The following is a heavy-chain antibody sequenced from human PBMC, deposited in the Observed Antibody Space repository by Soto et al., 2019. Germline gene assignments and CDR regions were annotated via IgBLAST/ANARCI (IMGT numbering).Heavy chain of an antibody. CDR1: GYSFTSYW. Sequence: GESLKISCKGSGYSFTSYWISWVRQMPGKGLEWMGIIYPGDSDTRYSPSFQGQVTISADKSISTAYLQWSSLKASDTAMYYCASCIGRWHNWFDPWGQGTLVTVSS. CDR3: ASCIGRWHNWFDP. CDR2: IYPGDSDT. V-gene: IGHV5-51*01. D-gene: IGHD3-3*02. J-gene: IGHJ5*02.